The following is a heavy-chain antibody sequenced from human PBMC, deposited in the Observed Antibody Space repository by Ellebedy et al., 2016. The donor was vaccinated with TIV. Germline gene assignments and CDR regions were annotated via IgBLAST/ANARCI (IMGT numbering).Heavy chain of an antibody. Sequence: SETLSLXCAVSGGSISSSNWWSWVRQPPGKGLEWIGEIYHSGSTNYNPSLKSRVTISVDKSKNQFSLKPSSVTAADTAVYYCASRCITMVRGVIAPHWFDPWGQGTLVTVSS. CDR2: IYHSGST. V-gene: IGHV4-4*02. J-gene: IGHJ5*02. CDR1: GGSISSSNW. CDR3: ASRCITMVRGVIAPHWFDP. D-gene: IGHD3-10*01.